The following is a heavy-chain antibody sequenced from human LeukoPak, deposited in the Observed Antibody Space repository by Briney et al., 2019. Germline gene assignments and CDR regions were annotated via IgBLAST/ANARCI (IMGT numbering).Heavy chain of an antibody. Sequence: GGSPRLSWAASGFTFNNCAMNWVRQAPGKGLEWVSSISGGGETTYYADSAKGRFTISRDNSQNTLYLQMNSLRAEDTAVYYCARDYADYVGYFFFDYWGQGTLVTVSS. J-gene: IGHJ4*02. CDR1: GFTFNNCA. D-gene: IGHD4-17*01. V-gene: IGHV3-23*01. CDR2: ISGGGETT. CDR3: ARDYADYVGYFFFDY.